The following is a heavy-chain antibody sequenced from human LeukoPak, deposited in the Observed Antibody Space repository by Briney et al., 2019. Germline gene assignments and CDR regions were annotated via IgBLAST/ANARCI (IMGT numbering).Heavy chain of an antibody. CDR2: IIPIFGTA. D-gene: IGHD6-13*01. CDR3: AREGVVGQQLYYYYMDV. Sequence: SVKVSCKASGGTFSSYAISWVRQAPGQGLEWVGGIIPIFGTANYAQKFQGRVTITADESTSTAYMELSSLRSEDTAVYYCAREGVVGQQLYYYYMDVWGKGTTVTVSS. V-gene: IGHV1-69*13. CDR1: GGTFSSYA. J-gene: IGHJ6*03.